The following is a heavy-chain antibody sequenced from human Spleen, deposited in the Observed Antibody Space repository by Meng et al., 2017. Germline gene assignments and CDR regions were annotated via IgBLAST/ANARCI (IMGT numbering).Heavy chain of an antibody. CDR3: AHRRGYGSGTYDFDY. Sequence: ITLKESGSTLVNPPQTLTLTCIFSGFSLKTSGVGVDWIRQPPGKSLEWLAVIYWNDDKRYRPSLKSRLTITKDTSKNQVVLTMTDVDPVDTATYYCAHRRGYGSGTYDFDYWGQGTLVTVSS. CDR1: GFSLKTSGVG. V-gene: IGHV2-5*01. D-gene: IGHD3-10*01. J-gene: IGHJ4*02. CDR2: IYWNDDK.